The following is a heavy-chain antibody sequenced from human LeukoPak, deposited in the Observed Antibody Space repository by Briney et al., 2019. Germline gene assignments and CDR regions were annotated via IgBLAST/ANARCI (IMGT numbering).Heavy chain of an antibody. V-gene: IGHV4-34*01. CDR2: INDSGRT. CDR1: GGSFGNYY. D-gene: IGHD1-7*01. J-gene: IGHJ6*03. CDR3: ARRWNYGRNYYIDV. Sequence: SETLSLTCAVYGGSFGNYYWSWIRQPPGKGLEWIGEINDSGRTNYNPSHMSRVTVSVDTSKNQFSLRLTSVTATDTAVYSCARRWNYGRNYYIDVWGNGATVSVSS.